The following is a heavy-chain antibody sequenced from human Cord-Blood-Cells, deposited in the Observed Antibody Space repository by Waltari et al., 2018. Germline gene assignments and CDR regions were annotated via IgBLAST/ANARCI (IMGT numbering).Heavy chain of an antibody. J-gene: IGHJ3*02. Sequence: QVQLVQSGAEVKKPGASVKVSCKVSGYTLTELSIHWARQAPGKGLEWMGGFDPEDGETIYAQKFQGRVTMTEDTSTDTADMELSSLRSEDTAVYYCATNPYSSSWYHAFDIWGQGTMVTVSS. D-gene: IGHD6-13*01. V-gene: IGHV1-24*01. CDR2: FDPEDGET. CDR3: ATNPYSSSWYHAFDI. CDR1: GYTLTELS.